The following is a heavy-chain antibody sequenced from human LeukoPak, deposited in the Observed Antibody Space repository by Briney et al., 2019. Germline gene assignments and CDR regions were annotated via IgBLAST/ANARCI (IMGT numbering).Heavy chain of an antibody. CDR3: ARERGYYYDSSGYYFDY. Sequence: KASETLSLTCTVSGGSISSGGYYWSWIRQHPGKGLEWIGYINYSGSTYYNPSLKSRVTISVDTSKSQFSLKLSSVTAADTAVYYCARERGYYYDSSGYYFDYWGQGTLVTVSS. V-gene: IGHV4-31*03. CDR1: GGSISSGGYY. CDR2: INYSGST. D-gene: IGHD3-22*01. J-gene: IGHJ4*02.